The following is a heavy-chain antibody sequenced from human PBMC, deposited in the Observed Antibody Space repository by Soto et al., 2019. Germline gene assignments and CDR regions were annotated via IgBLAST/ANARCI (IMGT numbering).Heavy chain of an antibody. D-gene: IGHD3-22*01. CDR3: ASITMIVGPGAFDI. CDR1: GFTFSSYG. CDR2: ISYDGSNK. J-gene: IGHJ3*02. V-gene: IGHV3-30*03. Sequence: QVQLVESGGGVVQPGRSLRLSCAASGFTFSSYGMHWVRQAPGKGLEWVAVISYDGSNKYYADSVKGRFTISRDNSKNMLYLQMNSLRAEDTAVYYCASITMIVGPGAFDIWGEGTMVTVSS.